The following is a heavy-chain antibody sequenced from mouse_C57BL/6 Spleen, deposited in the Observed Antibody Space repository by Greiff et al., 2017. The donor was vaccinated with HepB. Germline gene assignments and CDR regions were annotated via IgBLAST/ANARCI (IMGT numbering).Heavy chain of an antibody. CDR1: GYTFTDYN. CDR3: ARSPITTVVADFDY. Sequence: VQLQQSGPELVKPGASVKIPCKASGYTFTDYNMDWVKQSHGKSLEWIGDINPNNGGTFYNQKFKGKATLTVDKSSSTAYMELRSLTSEDTAVYYCARSPITTVVADFDYWGQGTTLTVSS. J-gene: IGHJ2*01. CDR2: INPNNGGT. D-gene: IGHD1-1*01. V-gene: IGHV1-18*01.